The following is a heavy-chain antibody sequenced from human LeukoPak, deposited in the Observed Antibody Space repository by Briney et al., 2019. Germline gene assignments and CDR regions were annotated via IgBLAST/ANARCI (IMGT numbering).Heavy chain of an antibody. Sequence: SETLPLTCTVSGGSISSYYWSWIRQSPGKGLEWIGYIYYSGSTNYNPSLESRVAMSVDTSKNQFSLRLSSVTAADTAIYYCARRYSSSWYVGFFDPWGQGTLVTVSS. CDR3: ARRYSSSWYVGFFDP. V-gene: IGHV4-59*08. CDR2: IYYSGST. D-gene: IGHD6-13*01. J-gene: IGHJ5*02. CDR1: GGSISSYY.